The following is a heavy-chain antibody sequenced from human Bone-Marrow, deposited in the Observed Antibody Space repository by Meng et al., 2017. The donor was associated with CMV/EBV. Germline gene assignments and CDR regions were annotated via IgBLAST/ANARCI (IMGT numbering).Heavy chain of an antibody. D-gene: IGHD3-3*01. CDR2: ISAYNGNT. J-gene: IGHJ4*02. V-gene: IGHV1-18*01. CDR3: ARELDYDFWSGTRLDY. CDR1: YTFTSDG. Sequence: YTFTSDGISWVRQAPGQGLEWMGWISAYNGNTNYAQKLQGRVTMTTDTSTSTAYMELRSLRSDDTAVYYCARELDYDFWSGTRLDYWGQGTLVTVSS.